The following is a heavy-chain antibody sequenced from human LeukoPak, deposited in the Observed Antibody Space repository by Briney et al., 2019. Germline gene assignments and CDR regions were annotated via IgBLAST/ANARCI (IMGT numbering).Heavy chain of an antibody. CDR2: IRYDGSNK. CDR3: AKDLYYYDSSGYPDY. Sequence: HPGGSLRLSCAASGFLVSSCGMHWVRQAPGKGLEWVAFIRYDGSNKYYADSVKGRFTISRDNSKNTLYLQMNSLRAEDTAVYYCAKDLYYYDSSGYPDYWGQGTLVTVSS. D-gene: IGHD3-22*01. CDR1: GFLVSSCG. J-gene: IGHJ4*02. V-gene: IGHV3-30*02.